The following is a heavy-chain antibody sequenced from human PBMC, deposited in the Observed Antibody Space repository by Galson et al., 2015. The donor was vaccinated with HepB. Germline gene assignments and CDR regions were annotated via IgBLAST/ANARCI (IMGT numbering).Heavy chain of an antibody. CDR2: ISWNSGSI. CDR3: AKGWGPHSQWLVDDAVDI. J-gene: IGHJ3*02. V-gene: IGHV3-9*01. Sequence: SLRLSCAASGFTFDDYAMHWVRQAPGKGLEWVSGISWNSGSIGYADSVKGRFTISRDNAKNSLYLQMNSLRAEDTALYYCAKGWGPHSQWLVDDAVDISSHATMVTVSS. CDR1: GFTFDDYA. D-gene: IGHD6-19*01.